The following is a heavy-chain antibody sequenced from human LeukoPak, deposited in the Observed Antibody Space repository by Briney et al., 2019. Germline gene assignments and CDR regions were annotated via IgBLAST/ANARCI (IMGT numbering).Heavy chain of an antibody. V-gene: IGHV1-69*04. D-gene: IGHD2-2*01. Sequence: SVKVSCKASGGTFSSYAISWVRQAPGQGLEWMGRIIPILGIANYARKFQGRVTITADKSTSTAYMELSSLRSEDTAVYYCARRRERSTSPFDPWGQGTLVTVSS. CDR3: ARRRERSTSPFDP. CDR1: GGTFSSYA. CDR2: IIPILGIA. J-gene: IGHJ5*02.